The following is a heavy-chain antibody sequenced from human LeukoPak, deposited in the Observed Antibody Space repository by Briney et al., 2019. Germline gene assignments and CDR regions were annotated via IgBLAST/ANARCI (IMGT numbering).Heavy chain of an antibody. J-gene: IGHJ4*02. CDR2: IIPIFGTA. D-gene: IGHD2-21*02. V-gene: IGHV1-69*13. Sequence: ASVKVSCKASGGTFSSYAISWVRQAPGQGLEWMGGIIPIFGTANYAQKFQGRVTITADESTSTAYMELSSLRSEDTAVYYCARARLEYCGGDCYTLPPDYWGQGILVTVSS. CDR1: GGTFSSYA. CDR3: ARARLEYCGGDCYTLPPDY.